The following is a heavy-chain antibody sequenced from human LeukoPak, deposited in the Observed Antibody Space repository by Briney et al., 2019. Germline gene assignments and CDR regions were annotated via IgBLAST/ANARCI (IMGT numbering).Heavy chain of an antibody. CDR2: IYYSGST. V-gene: IGHV4-59*01. CDR3: ASMRGSGSYLFDY. D-gene: IGHD3-10*01. CDR1: AGSISSYY. J-gene: IGHJ4*02. Sequence: SETLSLTCTVSAGSISSYYWSWIRQPPGKGLEWIGYIYYSGSTNYNPSLKSRVTISVDTSKNQFSLKLSSVTAADTAVYYCASMRGSGSYLFDYWGQGTLVTVSS.